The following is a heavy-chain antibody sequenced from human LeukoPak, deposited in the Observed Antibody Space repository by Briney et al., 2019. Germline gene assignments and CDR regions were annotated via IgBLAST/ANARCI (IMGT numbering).Heavy chain of an antibody. CDR1: GGSFSGYY. CDR2: IYYSGST. Sequence: SETLSLTCAVYGGSFSGYYWSWIRQPPGKGLEWIGSIYYSGSTYYNPSLKSRVTISVDTSKNQFSLKLSSVTAADTAVYYCARRADYYDSSGYQGAFDIWGQGTMVTVSS. V-gene: IGHV4-34*01. D-gene: IGHD3-22*01. J-gene: IGHJ3*02. CDR3: ARRADYYDSSGYQGAFDI.